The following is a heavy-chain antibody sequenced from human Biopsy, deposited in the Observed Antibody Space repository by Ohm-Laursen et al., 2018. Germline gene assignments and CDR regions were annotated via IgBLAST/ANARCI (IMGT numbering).Heavy chain of an antibody. Sequence: RSLRLSCAASGFTFGHYAMHWVRQAPGKGLEWISFIWYDGTNEDYADSVKGRFTISRDNSKNALYLQINTLTLEDTAFYYCARGLSSGWYGYFDVWGRATLVTVSS. D-gene: IGHD6-19*01. CDR1: GFTFGHYA. V-gene: IGHV3-33*04. CDR2: IWYDGTNE. CDR3: ARGLSSGWYGYFDV. J-gene: IGHJ2*01.